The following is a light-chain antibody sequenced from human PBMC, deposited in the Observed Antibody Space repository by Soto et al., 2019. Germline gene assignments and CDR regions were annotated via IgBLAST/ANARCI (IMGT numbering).Light chain of an antibody. J-gene: IGLJ1*01. CDR3: QSYDSSNQV. V-gene: IGLV6-57*03. Sequence: NFMLTQPHSVSESPGKTVTISCTRSSGSIASNYVQWYQQRPGSAPTTVIYEDNQRPSGVPDRFSGSIDSSSNSASLTISGLKTGDEADYYCQSYDSSNQVFGTGTKLPVL. CDR1: SGSIASNY. CDR2: EDN.